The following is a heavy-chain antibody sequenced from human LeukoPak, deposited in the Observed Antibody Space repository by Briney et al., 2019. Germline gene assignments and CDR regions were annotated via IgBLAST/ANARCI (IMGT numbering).Heavy chain of an antibody. CDR2: VNPNTGGT. Sequence: ASMKLSCKASGFTFTGYYFHRVRQAPGQGLGWMGWVNPNTGGTNYAQMYQGRVTMTRDTSISTAYMELSRLTSDDTAVYYCARDSYGGNWSLGYWGQGTLVTVSS. D-gene: IGHD4-23*01. V-gene: IGHV1-2*02. J-gene: IGHJ4*02. CDR3: ARDSYGGNWSLGY. CDR1: GFTFTGYY.